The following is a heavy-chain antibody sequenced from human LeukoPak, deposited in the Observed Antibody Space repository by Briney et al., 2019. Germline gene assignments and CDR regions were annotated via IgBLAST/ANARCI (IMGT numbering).Heavy chain of an antibody. CDR3: ARGSGPGELGDY. CDR2: IYHSGST. D-gene: IGHD3-10*01. V-gene: IGHV4-38-2*02. J-gene: IGHJ4*02. CDR1: GYSISSGYY. Sequence: PSETLSLTCTVSGYSISSGYYWGWIRQPPGQGLEWIGSIYHSGSTYYNPSLKSRVTISVDTSKNQFSLKLSSVTAADTAVYYCARGSGPGELGDYWGQGTLVTVSS.